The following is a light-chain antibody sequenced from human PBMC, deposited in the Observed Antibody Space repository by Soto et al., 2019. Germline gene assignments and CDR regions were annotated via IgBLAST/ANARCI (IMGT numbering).Light chain of an antibody. Sequence: QPVLTQPPSASGTPGQRVTISCSGSSSNIGSNYVYWYQQLPGTAPKLLIYRNNQRHSGVPDRFSGSKSGTSASLAISGLRSEDEADYYCAAWDDSLSALVFGGGTKLTVL. CDR2: RNN. CDR3: AAWDDSLSALV. V-gene: IGLV1-47*01. CDR1: SSNIGSNY. J-gene: IGLJ2*01.